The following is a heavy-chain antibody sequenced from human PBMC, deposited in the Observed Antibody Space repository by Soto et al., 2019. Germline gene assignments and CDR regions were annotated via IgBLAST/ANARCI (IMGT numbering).Heavy chain of an antibody. V-gene: IGHV3-21*01. CDR3: AREVTARRADAFDI. CDR2: ISSSSSYI. CDR1: GFTFSSYS. J-gene: IGHJ3*02. D-gene: IGHD2-15*01. Sequence: TGGSLRLSCAASGFTFSSYSMNWVRQAPGKGLEWVSSISSSSSYIYYADSVKGRFTISRDNAKNSLYLQMNSLRAEDTAVYYCAREVTARRADAFDIWGQGTMVTVSS.